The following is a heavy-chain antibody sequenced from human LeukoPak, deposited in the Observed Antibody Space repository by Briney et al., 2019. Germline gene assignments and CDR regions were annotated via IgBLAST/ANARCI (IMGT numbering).Heavy chain of an antibody. CDR2: ISYDGSNT. V-gene: IGHV3-30*18. CDR1: GFTFSSYG. Sequence: PGRSLRLSCAASGFTFSSYGMHWVRQAPGKGLVWVAVISYDGSNTYYADSVKGRFTISRDNSKDALYLQMNSLRAEDTAVYYCAKDLWQWLAPPYNWFDPWGQGTLVTVSS. D-gene: IGHD6-19*01. CDR3: AKDLWQWLAPPYNWFDP. J-gene: IGHJ5*02.